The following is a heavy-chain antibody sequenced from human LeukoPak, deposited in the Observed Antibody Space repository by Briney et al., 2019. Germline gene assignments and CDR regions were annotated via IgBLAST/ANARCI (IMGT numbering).Heavy chain of an antibody. CDR1: GFTFSSYG. D-gene: IGHD1-26*01. CDR2: ISYDGSNK. CDR3: AKGIVGATTWYADY. V-gene: IGHV3-30*18. Sequence: PGGSLRLSCAASGFTFSSYGMHWVRRAPGKGLEWVAVISYDGSNKYYADSVKGRFTISRDNSKNTLYLQMNSLRAEDTAVYYCAKGIVGATTWYADYWGQGTLVTVSS. J-gene: IGHJ4*02.